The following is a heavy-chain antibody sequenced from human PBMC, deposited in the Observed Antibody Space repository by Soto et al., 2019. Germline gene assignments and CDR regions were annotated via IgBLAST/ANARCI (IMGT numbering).Heavy chain of an antibody. CDR2: IWYDGSNK. Sequence: GGALRLSCAASGFTFSSYGMHWVRQAPGKGLEWVAVIWYDGSNKYYADSVKGRFTISRDNSKNTLYLQMNSLRAEDTAVYYCAREAAVASYYYYYYGMDVWGQGTTVTVSS. J-gene: IGHJ6*02. D-gene: IGHD6-19*01. CDR3: AREAAVASYYYYYYGMDV. CDR1: GFTFSSYG. V-gene: IGHV3-33*01.